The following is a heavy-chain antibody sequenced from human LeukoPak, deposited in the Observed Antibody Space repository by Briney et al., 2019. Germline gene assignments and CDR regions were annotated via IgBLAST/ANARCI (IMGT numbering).Heavy chain of an antibody. CDR3: AREWGIAVAGNYYYYYMDV. CDR2: IYYSGST. V-gene: IGHV4-59*01. CDR1: GGSISSYY. D-gene: IGHD6-19*01. J-gene: IGHJ6*03. Sequence: SETLSLTCTVSGGSISSYYWSWIQQPPGKGLEWIGYIYYSGSTNYNPSLKSRVTISVDTSKNQFSLKLSSVTAADTAVYYCAREWGIAVAGNYYYYYMDVWGKGTTVTVSS.